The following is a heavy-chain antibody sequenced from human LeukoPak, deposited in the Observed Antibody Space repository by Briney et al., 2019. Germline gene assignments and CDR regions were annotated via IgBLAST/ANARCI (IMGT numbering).Heavy chain of an antibody. Sequence: SETLSLTCTVSGGSISSYYWSWIRQPPGKGLEWIGYIYYSGSTNYNPSLKSRVTISVDTSKIQFSLKLSSVTAADTAVYYCARGARATTWYYFDYWGQGTLVTVSS. CDR2: IYYSGST. D-gene: IGHD1-26*01. V-gene: IGHV4-59*01. CDR3: ARGARATTWYYFDY. CDR1: GGSISSYY. J-gene: IGHJ4*02.